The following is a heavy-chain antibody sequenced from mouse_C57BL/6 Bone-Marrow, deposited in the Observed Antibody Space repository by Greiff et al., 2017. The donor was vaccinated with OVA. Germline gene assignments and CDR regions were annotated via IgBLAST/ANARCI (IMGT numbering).Heavy chain of an antibody. J-gene: IGHJ3*01. V-gene: IGHV1-81*01. CDR3: ARSDGYYSWFAY. D-gene: IGHD2-3*01. CDR2: IYPRSGNT. Sequence: QVQLKQPGAELARPGASVKLSCKASGYTFTSYGISWVKQRTGQGLEWIGEIYPRSGNTYYNEKFKGKATLTADKSSSTAYMELRSLTSEDSAVYFCARSDGYYSWFAYWGQGTLVTVSA. CDR1: GYTFTSYG.